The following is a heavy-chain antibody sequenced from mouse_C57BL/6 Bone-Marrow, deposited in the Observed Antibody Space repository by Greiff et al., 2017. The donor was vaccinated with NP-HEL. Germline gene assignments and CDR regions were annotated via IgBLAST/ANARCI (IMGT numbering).Heavy chain of an antibody. D-gene: IGHD5-2*01. CDR2: IYPYNGVS. V-gene: IGHV1-31*01. Sequence: EVKVVESGPELVKPGASVKISCKASGYSFTGYYMHWVKQSHGNILDWIGYIYPYNGVSSYNQKFKGKATLTVDTSSSTAYMELRSLTSEDSAVYYCARGNSYRAMDYWGQGTSVTVSS. CDR1: GYSFTGYY. CDR3: ARGNSYRAMDY. J-gene: IGHJ4*01.